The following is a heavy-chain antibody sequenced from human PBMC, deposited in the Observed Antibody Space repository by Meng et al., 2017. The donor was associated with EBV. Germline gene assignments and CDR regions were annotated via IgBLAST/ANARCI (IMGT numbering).Heavy chain of an antibody. CDR2: VYYSGNS. J-gene: IGHJ5*02. CDR3: ARVSFYDYWSGYSFNWFDT. CDR1: GDSISSRSYY. V-gene: IGHV4-39*01. Sequence: QLQLYQSGPGLVKPSETLSLTCTVAGDSISSRSYYWGWIRQSPGKGLEWIGNVYYSGNSYYNPSLKSRVTISVDTSKNQFYLKLISVTAADTAVYFCARVSFYDYWSGYSFNWFDTWGQGTLVTVDS. D-gene: IGHD3-3*01.